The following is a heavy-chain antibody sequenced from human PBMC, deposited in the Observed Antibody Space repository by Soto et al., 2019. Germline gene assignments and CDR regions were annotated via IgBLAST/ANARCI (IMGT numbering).Heavy chain of an antibody. Sequence: ASVKVSCKASGYTFTSYAMHWVRQAPGQRLEWMGWINAGNGNTKYSQKFQGGVTITRDTSASTAYMELSSLRSEDTAVYYCARGGPLVVVPAARWWFDPWGQGTLVTVSS. V-gene: IGHV1-3*01. CDR3: ARGGPLVVVPAARWWFDP. CDR1: GYTFTSYA. CDR2: INAGNGNT. D-gene: IGHD2-2*01. J-gene: IGHJ5*02.